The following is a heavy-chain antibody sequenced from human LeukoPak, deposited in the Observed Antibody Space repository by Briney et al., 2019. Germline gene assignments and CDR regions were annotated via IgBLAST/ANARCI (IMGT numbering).Heavy chain of an antibody. CDR1: GGSMNSYY. Sequence: SETLSLTCTVSGGSMNSYYWSWVRQPPGKGLEWIGYVHYSGSANYDPSLESRVTMSLDNSKNQFSLDLTSVTAADTAVYYCAKLTTSWGQGTLVTVSS. D-gene: IGHD4-11*01. J-gene: IGHJ4*02. CDR2: VHYSGSA. V-gene: IGHV4-59*01. CDR3: AKLTTS.